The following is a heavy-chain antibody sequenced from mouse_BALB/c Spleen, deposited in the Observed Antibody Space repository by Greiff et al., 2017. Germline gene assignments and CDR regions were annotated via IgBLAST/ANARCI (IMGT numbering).Heavy chain of an antibody. CDR3: ARSAGSSFLYYFDY. CDR2: IDPSDSET. J-gene: IGHJ2*01. V-gene: IGHV1S127*01. Sequence: QVQLQQSGPQLVRPGASVKISCKASGYSFTSYWMHWVKQRPGQGLEWIGMIDPSDSETRLNQKFKDKATLTVDKSSSTAYMQLSSPTSEDSAVYYCARSAGSSFLYYFDYWGQGTTLTVSS. D-gene: IGHD1-1*01. CDR1: GYSFTSYW.